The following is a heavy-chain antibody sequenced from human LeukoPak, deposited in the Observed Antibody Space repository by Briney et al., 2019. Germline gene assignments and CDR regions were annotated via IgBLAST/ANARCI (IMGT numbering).Heavy chain of an antibody. J-gene: IGHJ4*02. V-gene: IGHV4-30-4*08. D-gene: IGHD1-14*01. Sequence: PSETLSLTCTVSGGSISSGGYYWSWIRQHPGKGLEWIGYIYYSGSTYYNPSLKSRVTISVDTSKNQFSLKLSSVTAADTAVYYCARERSRDRRFDYWGQGTLVTVSS. CDR2: IYYSGST. CDR3: ARERSRDRRFDY. CDR1: GGSISSGGYY.